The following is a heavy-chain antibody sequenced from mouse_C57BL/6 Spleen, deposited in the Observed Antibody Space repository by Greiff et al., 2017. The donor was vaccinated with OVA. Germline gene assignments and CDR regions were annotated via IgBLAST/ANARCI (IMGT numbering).Heavy chain of an antibody. J-gene: IGHJ3*01. CDR3: ARRRLIYYDYDDGAFAY. V-gene: IGHV1-39*01. Sequence: VQLKESGPELVKPGASVKISCKASGYSFTDYNMNWVKQSNGKSLEWIGVINPNYGTNSYNQKFKGKATLTVDQSSSTAYMQLNSLTSEDSAVYCCARRRLIYYDYDDGAFAYWGQGTLVTVSA. CDR2: INPNYGTN. D-gene: IGHD2-4*01. CDR1: GYSFTDYN.